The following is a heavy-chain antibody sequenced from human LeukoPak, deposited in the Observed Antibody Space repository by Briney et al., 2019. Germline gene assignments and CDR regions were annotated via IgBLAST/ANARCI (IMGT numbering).Heavy chain of an antibody. CDR1: GGSISSYY. V-gene: IGHV4-59*07. Sequence: SDTLSLTCTVSGGSISSYYWSWIRQPPGKGLEWIGYIYYSGSTNYNPSLKSRVTISVDTSKNQFSLKLSSVTAADTAVYYCARAPRFYYYYMDVWGKGTTVTVSS. CDR3: ARAPRFYYYYMDV. CDR2: IYYSGST. J-gene: IGHJ6*03.